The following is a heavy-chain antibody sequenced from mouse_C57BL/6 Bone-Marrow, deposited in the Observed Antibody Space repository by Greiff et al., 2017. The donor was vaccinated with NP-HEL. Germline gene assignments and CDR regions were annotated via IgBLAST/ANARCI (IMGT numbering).Heavy chain of an antibody. Sequence: QVQLQQSGAELVKPGASVKISCKASGYAFSSYWMNWVKQRPGKGLEWIGQIYPGDGDTNYNGKFKGKATLTADKSSSTAYMQLSSLTSEDSAVYFCARDPTTVVAPYYAMDYWGQGTSVTVSS. CDR2: IYPGDGDT. D-gene: IGHD1-1*01. J-gene: IGHJ4*01. CDR1: GYAFSSYW. CDR3: ARDPTTVVAPYYAMDY. V-gene: IGHV1-80*01.